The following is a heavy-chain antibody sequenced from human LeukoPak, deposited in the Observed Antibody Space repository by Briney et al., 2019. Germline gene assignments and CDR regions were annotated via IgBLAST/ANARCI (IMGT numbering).Heavy chain of an antibody. V-gene: IGHV3-43*02. CDR2: LSGNSVNT. Sequence: GGSLRLSCAASGFTFDNFAMHWVRQTPGKGLEWVSLLSGNSVNTYYADSVKGRFTISRDNSKNSLYLQMNSLRTEDTALYSGTKDSSGLWYFDFWGQGALVTVSS. CDR1: GFTFDNFA. D-gene: IGHD6-25*01. J-gene: IGHJ4*02. CDR3: TKDSSGLWYFDF.